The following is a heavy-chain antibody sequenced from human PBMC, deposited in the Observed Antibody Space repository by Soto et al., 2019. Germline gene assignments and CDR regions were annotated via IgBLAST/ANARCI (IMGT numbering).Heavy chain of an antibody. CDR1: GGSISSYY. Sequence: SETLSLTCTVSGGSISSYYWSWIRQPPGKGLEWIGYIYYSGSTNYNPSLKSRVTISVDTSKNQFSLKLSSVTAADTAVYYCAREVGLRNTVDYYYGMDVWGQGTTVTVSS. D-gene: IGHD1-1*01. CDR3: AREVGLRNTVDYYYGMDV. CDR2: IYYSGST. V-gene: IGHV4-59*01. J-gene: IGHJ6*02.